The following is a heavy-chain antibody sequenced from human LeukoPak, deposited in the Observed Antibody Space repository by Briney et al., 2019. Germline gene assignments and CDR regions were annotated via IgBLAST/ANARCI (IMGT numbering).Heavy chain of an antibody. CDR1: GFTFSSYA. CDR3: ARWPYSSSYYFDY. Sequence: GGSLRLSCAASGFTFSSYAMSWVRQAPGKGLEWVSAISGSGGSTYYADSVRGRFTLSRDNAKNSLYLQMNSLRAEDTAVYYCARWPYSSSYYFDYWGQGTLVTVSS. J-gene: IGHJ4*02. V-gene: IGHV3-23*01. CDR2: ISGSGGST. D-gene: IGHD6-6*01.